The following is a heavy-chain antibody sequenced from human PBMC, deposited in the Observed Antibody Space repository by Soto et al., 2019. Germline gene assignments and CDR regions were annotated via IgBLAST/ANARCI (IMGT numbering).Heavy chain of an antibody. V-gene: IGHV4-38-2*01. CDR1: GYSLRSYSY. CDR3: ARGHDYSNYESVY. CDR2: IYHSGST. D-gene: IGHD4-4*01. J-gene: IGHJ4*02. Sequence: TRSRRYGFSGYSLRSYSYWGLIRPPPGKGLEWIGSIYHSGSTYYNPSLKSRVTISVDTSKNQFSLKLSSVTAADTAVYYCARGHDYSNYESVYWGQGTLVTLSS.